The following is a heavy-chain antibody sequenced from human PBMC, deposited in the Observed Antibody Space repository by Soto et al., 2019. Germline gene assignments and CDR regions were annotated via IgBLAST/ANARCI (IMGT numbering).Heavy chain of an antibody. V-gene: IGHV4-59*01. Sequence: PSETLSLTCTVSGGSISSYFWSWIRQPPGKGLEYIGYIYYRGTTKYSPALKSRVTMSVDTSRNQFSLKLISVTAADTAVYYCAGVRGRGSVVIVPAAIEHWGQGALVTVSS. CDR3: AGVRGRGSVVIVPAAIEH. J-gene: IGHJ1*01. CDR1: GGSISSYF. D-gene: IGHD2-2*01. CDR2: IYYRGTT.